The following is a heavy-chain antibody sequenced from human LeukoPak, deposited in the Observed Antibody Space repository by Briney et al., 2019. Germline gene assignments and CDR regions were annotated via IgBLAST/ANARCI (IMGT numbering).Heavy chain of an antibody. D-gene: IGHD5-12*01. CDR2: IGTSSTTI. Sequence: PGGSLRLSCAASGFTFSSYTMNWVRQPPGKGLAWVSNIGTSSTTIYYADSVKGRFTISRDNAKNSLYLQMNSLRAEDTALYYCAKDGHSGYESYFDYWGQGTLVTVSS. V-gene: IGHV3-48*04. CDR1: GFTFSSYT. CDR3: AKDGHSGYESYFDY. J-gene: IGHJ4*02.